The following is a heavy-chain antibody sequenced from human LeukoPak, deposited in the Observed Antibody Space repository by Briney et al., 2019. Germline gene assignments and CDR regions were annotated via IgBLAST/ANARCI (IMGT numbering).Heavy chain of an antibody. Sequence: PGGSLRLSGATSGFTFSDFYMSWIPQAPGKGREWVSYISYGGSNIHYGAPVKGRFTISRDNAKNSVYLQMNSLRAEDTAVYYCARSADSGGYFREITLNCFDYWGQGTLVTVSS. V-gene: IGHV3-11*01. CDR1: GFTFSDFY. J-gene: IGHJ4*02. D-gene: IGHD3-22*01. CDR2: ISYGGSNI. CDR3: ARSADSGGYFREITLNCFDY.